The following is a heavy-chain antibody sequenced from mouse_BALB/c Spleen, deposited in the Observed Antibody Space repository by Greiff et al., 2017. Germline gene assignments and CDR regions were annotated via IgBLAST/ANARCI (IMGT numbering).Heavy chain of an antibody. Sequence: EVQGVESGGGLVQPGGSLKLSCAASGFTFSSYTMSWVRQTPEKRLEWVAYISNGGGSTYYPDTVKGRFTISRDNAKNTLYLQMSSLKSEDTAMYYCAIMVTTGGLTYWGQGTLVTVSA. V-gene: IGHV5-12-2*01. J-gene: IGHJ3*01. CDR3: AIMVTTGGLTY. CDR1: GFTFSSYT. CDR2: ISNGGGST. D-gene: IGHD2-2*01.